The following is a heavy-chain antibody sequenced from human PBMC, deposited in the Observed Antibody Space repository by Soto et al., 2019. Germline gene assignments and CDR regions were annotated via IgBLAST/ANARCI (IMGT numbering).Heavy chain of an antibody. J-gene: IGHJ1*01. Sequence: GGSLRLSCAASGFTLSNYAMSWVRQAPGKGLEWVSGISSSGGTTYYADSVKGRFTISRDTSENTLYLQMNSLRAEDTAVFYCAKTETHYFETSGHYAEYFQHWGQGTLVTVSS. CDR1: GFTLSNYA. CDR2: ISSSGGTT. D-gene: IGHD3-22*01. CDR3: AKTETHYFETSGHYAEYFQH. V-gene: IGHV3-23*01.